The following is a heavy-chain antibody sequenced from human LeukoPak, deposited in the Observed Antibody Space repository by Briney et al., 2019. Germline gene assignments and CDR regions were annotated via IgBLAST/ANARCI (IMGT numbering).Heavy chain of an antibody. V-gene: IGHV4-59*01. CDR1: GGSISSYY. J-gene: IGHJ6*02. CDR2: IYYSGST. D-gene: IGHD6-19*01. CDR3: ARLAESYYYGMDV. Sequence: PSETLSLTCTVSGGSISSYYWSWIRQPPGKGLEWIGYIYYSGSTNYNPSLKSRVTISVDTSKNQFSLKLSSVTAADTAVYYCARLAESYYYGMDVWGQGTTVTVSS.